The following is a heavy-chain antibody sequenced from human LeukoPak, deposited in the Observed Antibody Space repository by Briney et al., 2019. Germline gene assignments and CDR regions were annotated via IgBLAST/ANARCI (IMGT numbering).Heavy chain of an antibody. Sequence: GGSLRLSCAASGFTFSSYSMNWVRQAPGKGLEWVSSISSSSSYIYYADSVKGRFTISRDNAKNSLYLQMNSLRAEDTAVYYCARGDYGGYYYYGMDVWGQGTTVTVSS. CDR1: GFTFSSYS. CDR3: ARGDYGGYYYYGMDV. V-gene: IGHV3-21*01. D-gene: IGHD4-23*01. CDR2: ISSSSSYI. J-gene: IGHJ6*02.